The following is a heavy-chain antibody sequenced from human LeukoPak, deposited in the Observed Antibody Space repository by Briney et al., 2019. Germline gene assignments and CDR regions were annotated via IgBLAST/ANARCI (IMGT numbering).Heavy chain of an antibody. D-gene: IGHD1-26*01. CDR1: GGSISSSSYY. Sequence: SETLSVTCTVSGGSISSSSYYWGWIRQPPGKGLGWIGSIYYSGSTYYNPSLKSRVTISVDTSKNQFSLKLSSVTAADTAVYYCARQLGKSRKPPPPFNDYWGQGTLVTVSS. J-gene: IGHJ4*02. V-gene: IGHV4-39*01. CDR2: IYYSGST. CDR3: ARQLGKSRKPPPPFNDY.